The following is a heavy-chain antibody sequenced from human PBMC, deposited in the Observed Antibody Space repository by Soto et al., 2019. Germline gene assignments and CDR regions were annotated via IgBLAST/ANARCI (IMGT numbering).Heavy chain of an antibody. CDR3: ARTTAVPNTLRSRYFFDY. CDR2: VYYSGTT. J-gene: IGHJ4*02. Sequence: SETLSLTCSVSGGSVSDKSYYWSWIRQPPGKRLEWIGYVYYSGTTNYNPSLKSRVTISVDLSKNRFSLRLSSVTTADTALYYCARTTAVPNTLRSRYFFDYWGQGTLVTVSS. D-gene: IGHD4-17*01. CDR1: GGSVSDKSYY. V-gene: IGHV4-61*01.